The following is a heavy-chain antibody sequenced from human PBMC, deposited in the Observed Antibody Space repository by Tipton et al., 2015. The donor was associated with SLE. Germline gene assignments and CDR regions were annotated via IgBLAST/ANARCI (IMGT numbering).Heavy chain of an antibody. D-gene: IGHD3/OR15-3a*01. Sequence: TLSLTCTVSGGSLRSYYWNWIRQPAGKGLEWIGRVYFGGSTNYNPSLKSRVAISLDTSKNQFSLKLKSVTAADTAVYFCARAMAWTGDPLHFDYWGQGSLVTVSS. CDR3: ARAMAWTGDPLHFDY. V-gene: IGHV4-4*07. CDR2: VYFGGST. J-gene: IGHJ4*02. CDR1: GGSLRSYY.